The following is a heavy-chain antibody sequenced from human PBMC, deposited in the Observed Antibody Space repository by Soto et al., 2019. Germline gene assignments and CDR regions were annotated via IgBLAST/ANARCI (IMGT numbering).Heavy chain of an antibody. V-gene: IGHV1-3*01. CDR1: GYTFTSYA. J-gene: IGHJ6*02. CDR2: INAGNGNT. D-gene: IGHD2-2*01. CDR3: ARGIVVVPAAIARLRMDV. Sequence: QVQLVQSGAEVKKPGASVKVSCKAAGYTFTSYAMHWVRQAPGQRLEWMGWINAGNGNTKYSQKFQGRVTITRDTSASTAYMELSSLRSEDTAVYYCARGIVVVPAAIARLRMDVWGQGTTVTVSS.